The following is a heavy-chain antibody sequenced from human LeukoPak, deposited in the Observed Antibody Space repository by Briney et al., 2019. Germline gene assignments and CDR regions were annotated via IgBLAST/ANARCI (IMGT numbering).Heavy chain of an antibody. Sequence: GGSLRLSCAASGFTFSSYSMNWVRQAPGKGLEWVSSISSSSSYIYYADSVKGRFTVSRDSSKNTLYLEMNSLRAEDTAVYYCTKDPFYYDISGYPVWGQGTLVTVSS. V-gene: IGHV3-21*04. CDR2: ISSSSSYI. CDR3: TKDPFYYDISGYPV. J-gene: IGHJ4*02. D-gene: IGHD3-22*01. CDR1: GFTFSSYS.